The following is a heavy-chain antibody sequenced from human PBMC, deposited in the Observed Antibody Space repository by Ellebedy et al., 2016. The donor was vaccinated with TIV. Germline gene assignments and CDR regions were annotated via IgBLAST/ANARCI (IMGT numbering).Heavy chain of an antibody. CDR3: ARARGSGSYYGRYYYYGMDV. J-gene: IGHJ6*02. CDR1: GYTFTSYG. Sequence: ASVKVSXXASGYTFTSYGISWVRQAPGQGLEWMGWISAYNGNTNYAQKLQGRVTMTTDTSTSTAYMELSSLRSEDTAVYYCARARGSGSYYGRYYYYGMDVWGQGTTVTVSS. V-gene: IGHV1-18*01. D-gene: IGHD1-26*01. CDR2: ISAYNGNT.